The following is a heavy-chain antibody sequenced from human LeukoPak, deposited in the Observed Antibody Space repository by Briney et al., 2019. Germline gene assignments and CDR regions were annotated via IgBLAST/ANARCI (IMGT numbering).Heavy chain of an antibody. CDR2: ISYDGSNK. CDR3: ARDPPAN. J-gene: IGHJ4*02. Sequence: GGFLRLSCAASGFTFSSYAMHWVRQAPGKGLEWVAVISYDGSNKYYADSVKGRFTISRDNSKNTLYLQMNSLRAEDTAVYYCARDPPANWGQGTLVTVSS. V-gene: IGHV3-30-3*01. CDR1: GFTFSSYA. D-gene: IGHD1-14*01.